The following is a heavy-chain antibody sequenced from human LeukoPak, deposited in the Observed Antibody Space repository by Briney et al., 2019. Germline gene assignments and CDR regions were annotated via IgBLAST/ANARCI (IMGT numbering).Heavy chain of an antibody. CDR3: AGRSYSGSYYDAFDI. Sequence: GGSLRLSCAASGFTFDDYAMHWVRQAPGKGLEWVSGISWNGGSIGYADSVKGRFTISRDNAKNSLYLQMNSLRAEDTALYYCAGRSYSGSYYDAFDIWGQGTMVTVSS. CDR1: GFTFDDYA. J-gene: IGHJ3*02. V-gene: IGHV3-9*01. D-gene: IGHD1-26*01. CDR2: ISWNGGSI.